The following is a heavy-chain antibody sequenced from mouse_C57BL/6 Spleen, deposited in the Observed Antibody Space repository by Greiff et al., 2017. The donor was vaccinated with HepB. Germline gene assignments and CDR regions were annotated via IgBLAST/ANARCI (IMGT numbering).Heavy chain of an antibody. CDR1: GYTFTDYN. V-gene: IGHV1-22*01. D-gene: IGHD4-1*01. J-gene: IGHJ3*01. Sequence: EVKLQESGPELVKPGASVKMSCKASGYTFTDYNMHWVKQSHGKSLEWIGYINPNNGGTSYNQKFKGKATLTVNKSSSTAYMELRSLTSEDSAVYYCARGGENWEFAYWGQGTLVTVSA. CDR3: ARGGENWEFAY. CDR2: INPNNGGT.